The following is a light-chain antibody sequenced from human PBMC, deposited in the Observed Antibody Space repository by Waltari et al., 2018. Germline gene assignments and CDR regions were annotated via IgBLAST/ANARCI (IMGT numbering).Light chain of an antibody. CDR3: QQSNNFPLT. J-gene: IGKJ4*01. CDR2: AAS. V-gene: IGKV1-12*01. CDR1: SDISSW. Sequence: CRASSDISSWLAWYQQKPGRAPKLLIYAASSLQSGVPSRFSGSVSGTDFTLTISSLQPEDFATYDCQQSNNFPLTFGGGTKVEVK.